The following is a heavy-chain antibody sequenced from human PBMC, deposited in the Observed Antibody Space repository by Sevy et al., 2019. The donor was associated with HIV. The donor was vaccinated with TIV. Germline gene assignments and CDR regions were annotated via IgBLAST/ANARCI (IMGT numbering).Heavy chain of an antibody. CDR1: GDSITDYY. CDR2: IHYYGSP. V-gene: IGHV4-59*01. J-gene: IGHJ6*02. CDR3: ARDTSGYSNGRYPYYNYYGLDV. Sequence: SETLSLTCAVSGDSITDYYWNWIRQSPGRGLEWIGFIHYYGSPNYNPTLKSRVTISLDTSKNQFSLRLRSVTAADTAVYYCARDTSGYSNGRYPYYNYYGLDVWGQGTTVTVSS. D-gene: IGHD6-19*01.